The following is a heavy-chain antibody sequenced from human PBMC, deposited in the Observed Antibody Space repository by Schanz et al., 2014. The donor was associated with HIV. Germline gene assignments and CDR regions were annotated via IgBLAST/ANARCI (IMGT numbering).Heavy chain of an antibody. CDR3: AKDLGGFSAYEAYTSGRGY. Sequence: QVQLVESGGGVVQPWRSLRLSCAASGFTFSSYGMHWVRQAPGKGLEWVAVISYDGTNEYYADSVKGRFTVSRDNSKNTLYLQMNSLRAEDTAVYYCAKDLGGFSAYEAYTSGRGYWGQGTLVIVSS. CDR1: GFTFSSYG. CDR2: ISYDGTNE. D-gene: IGHD5-12*01. J-gene: IGHJ4*02. V-gene: IGHV3-30*18.